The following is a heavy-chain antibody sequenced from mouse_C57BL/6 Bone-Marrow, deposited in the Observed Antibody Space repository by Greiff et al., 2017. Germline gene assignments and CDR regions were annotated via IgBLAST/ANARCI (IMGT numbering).Heavy chain of an antibody. Sequence: QVQLQQPGAELVRPGTSVKLSCKASGYTFTSYWMHWVKQRPGQGLEWIGVIDPSDSYTNYNQTFKGKATLTVDTSSSTAYMQLRSLTSEDSAVYYCALVAPYYFDYWGQGTTLTVSS. CDR1: GYTFTSYW. CDR2: IDPSDSYT. CDR3: ALVAPYYFDY. D-gene: IGHD1-1*01. J-gene: IGHJ2*01. V-gene: IGHV1-59*01.